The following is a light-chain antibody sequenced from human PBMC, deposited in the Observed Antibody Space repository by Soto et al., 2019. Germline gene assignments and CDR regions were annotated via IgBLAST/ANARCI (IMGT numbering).Light chain of an antibody. CDR3: QQYNGYWT. V-gene: IGKV1-5*01. J-gene: IGKJ1*01. Sequence: DIQMTQSPSTLSASVGDRVAITCRASQSVGTWLAWYQQKPGHPPTLLIYDASNLESGVPSRFSGSGSGAEFTLTISSLQPEDFATYVCQQYNGYWTFGQGTKVDIK. CDR2: DAS. CDR1: QSVGTW.